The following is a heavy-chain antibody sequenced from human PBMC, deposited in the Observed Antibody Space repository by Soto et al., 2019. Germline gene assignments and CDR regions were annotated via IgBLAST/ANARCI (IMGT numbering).Heavy chain of an antibody. CDR1: GFTFSSYA. V-gene: IGHV3-23*01. CDR3: AKDSSFGEYYDSSGYPDY. CDR2: ISGSGGST. Sequence: GGSLRLSCAASGFTFSSYAMSWVRQAPGKGLEWVSAISGSGGSTYYADSVKGRFTISRDNSKNTLYLQMNSLRAEDTAVYYCAKDSSFGEYYDSSGYPDYWGQGTLVTVSS. D-gene: IGHD3-22*01. J-gene: IGHJ4*02.